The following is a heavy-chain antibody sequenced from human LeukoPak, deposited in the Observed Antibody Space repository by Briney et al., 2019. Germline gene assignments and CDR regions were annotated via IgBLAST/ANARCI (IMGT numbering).Heavy chain of an antibody. J-gene: IGHJ3*02. CDR1: GRTFRRYA. CDR2: IIPIFGTA. Sequence: SVKVSCKASGRTFRRYAISWVRQAPGQGLEWMGRIIPIFGTANYAQKFQGRLTITTDESTSTAYMELSSLRSEDPAVYHCARERHRIRVVGATRDSFDIWGPRTMVTVSS. CDR3: ARERHRIRVVGATRDSFDI. D-gene: IGHD2-15*01. V-gene: IGHV1-69*05.